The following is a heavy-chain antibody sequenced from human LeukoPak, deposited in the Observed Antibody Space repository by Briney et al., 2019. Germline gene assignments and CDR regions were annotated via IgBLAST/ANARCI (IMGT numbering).Heavy chain of an antibody. D-gene: IGHD3-22*01. J-gene: IGHJ4*02. CDR2: IKQDGSEK. CDR1: GFTFSRYW. CDR3: ARDKGDYDTSGSLFVF. Sequence: GGSLRLSCAASGFTFSRYWMSWVRQAPRKGLEWVANIKQDGSEKYYVDSVKGRFTISRDNAKNSLYLQMNSLRAEDTAVYYCARDKGDYDTSGSLFVFGGQGTLVTVSS. V-gene: IGHV3-7*03.